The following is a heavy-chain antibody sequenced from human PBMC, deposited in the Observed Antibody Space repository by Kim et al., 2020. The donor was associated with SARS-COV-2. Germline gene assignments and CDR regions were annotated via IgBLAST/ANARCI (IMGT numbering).Heavy chain of an antibody. CDR3: ARSPRIPGPGPAIAVAGTPVYYYYGMDV. J-gene: IGHJ6*02. D-gene: IGHD6-19*01. CDR2: MNPNSGNT. Sequence: ASVKVSCKASGYTFTSYDINWVRQATGQGLEWMGWMNPNSGNTGYAQKFQGRVTMTRNTSISTAYMELSSLRSEDTAVYYCARSPRIPGPGPAIAVAGTPVYYYYGMDVWGQGTTVTVSS. V-gene: IGHV1-8*01. CDR1: GYTFTSYD.